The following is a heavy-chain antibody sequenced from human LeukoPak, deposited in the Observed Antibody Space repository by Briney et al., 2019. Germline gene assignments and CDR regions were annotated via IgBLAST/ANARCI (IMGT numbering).Heavy chain of an antibody. CDR3: ARDNSVGDNAWWFDP. D-gene: IGHD1-26*01. Sequence: SVKVSCKASGGTFSSYTISWVRQAPGQGLEWMGGIIPIFGTANYAQKFQGRVTMTRDMSTSTDYMELSSLRSEDTAIYYCARDNSVGDNAWWFDPWGQGTLVTVSS. J-gene: IGHJ5*02. V-gene: IGHV1-69*05. CDR1: GGTFSSYT. CDR2: IIPIFGTA.